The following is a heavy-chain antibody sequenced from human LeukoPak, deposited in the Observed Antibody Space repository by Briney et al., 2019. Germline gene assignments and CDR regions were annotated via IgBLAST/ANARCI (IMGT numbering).Heavy chain of an antibody. V-gene: IGHV3-23*01. CDR3: ARCMVLSQGWCNWFDP. D-gene: IGHD6-13*01. J-gene: IGHJ5*02. Sequence: GGSLRLSCAASGFDLTTYAMTWVRQAPAKGLEWVSSIRIACGGKYNAGSVKGRFTNSRDNSENTLHLQMNNLRDEYADRYFCARCMVLSQGWCNWFDPWGQGTLVTVSS. CDR2: IRIACGGK. CDR1: GFDLTTYA.